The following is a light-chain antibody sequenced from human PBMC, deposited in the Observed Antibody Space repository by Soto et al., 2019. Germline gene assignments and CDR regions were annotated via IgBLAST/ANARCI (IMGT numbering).Light chain of an antibody. V-gene: IGKV1-8*01. J-gene: IGKJ3*01. CDR2: AAS. CDR3: QQYYSYPRA. CDR1: QGISSY. Sequence: AIRMTQSPSSFSASTGDRVTITCRASQGISSYLAWYQQKPGNAPKLLIYAASTWPSGVPSRFSGSGSGTDFTLTISCLQSEDFATYYCQQYYSYPRAFGPGTKVDIK.